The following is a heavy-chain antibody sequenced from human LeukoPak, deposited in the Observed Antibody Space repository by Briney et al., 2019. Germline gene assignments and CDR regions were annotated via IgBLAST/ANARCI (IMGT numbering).Heavy chain of an antibody. D-gene: IGHD2-2*01. CDR2: IYYSGST. J-gene: IGHJ6*02. Sequence: SETLSLTCTVSGGSISSGGYYWSWIRQHPGKGLEWIGYIYYSGSTYYNPSLKSRVTISVDTSKNQFSLKLSSVTAADTAVYYCARDLGYCSSTSCYETYYYGMDVWGQGTTVTVSS. CDR1: GGSISSGGYY. V-gene: IGHV4-31*03. CDR3: ARDLGYCSSTSCYETYYYGMDV.